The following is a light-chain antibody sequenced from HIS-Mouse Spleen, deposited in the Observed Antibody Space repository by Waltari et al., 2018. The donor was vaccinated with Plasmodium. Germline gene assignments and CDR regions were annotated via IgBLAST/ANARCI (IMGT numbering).Light chain of an antibody. V-gene: IGLV1-40*01. CDR1: SSNIGAGYD. CDR3: QSYDSSLSGWV. Sequence: QSVLTQPPSVSGAPGQRVTISCTGSSSNIGAGYDVHWYQQLPGTAPKLLIYGNSNGPSGVPGRCSGAKSGTSASLAITGLQAEDEADYYCQSYDSSLSGWVFGGGTKLTVL. J-gene: IGLJ3*02. CDR2: GNS.